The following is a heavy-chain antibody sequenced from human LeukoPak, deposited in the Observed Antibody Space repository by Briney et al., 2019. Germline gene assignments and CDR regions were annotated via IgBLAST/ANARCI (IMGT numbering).Heavy chain of an antibody. CDR1: GFTVGNAW. D-gene: IGHD2-15*01. CDR2: IADKTGGETT. CDR3: TTEGYCSVGSCYIYFQH. Sequence: GGSLRLSCAASGFTVGNAWMSWVRQGPGKGLEWVGRIADKTGGETTDFVAPVKGRFTISRDDSKNTLYLQMNSLKTEDTAVYYCTTEGYCSVGSCYIYFQHWGQGTLVTVSS. V-gene: IGHV3-15*04. J-gene: IGHJ1*01.